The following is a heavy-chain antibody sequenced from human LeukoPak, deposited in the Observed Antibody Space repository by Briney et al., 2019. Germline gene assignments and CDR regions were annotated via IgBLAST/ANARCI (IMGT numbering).Heavy chain of an antibody. CDR3: ARLWSGYNFDY. D-gene: IGHD5-24*01. Sequence: SETLSLTCGGSGYSISSGFYWGWIRKPSGKELQWIGSLYYTGSAEYNPSLKSRLTMSMDKSKNQFSLKLNSVTAADTAVYYCARLWSGYNFDYWGQGTLVTVSS. V-gene: IGHV4-38-2*01. CDR1: GYSISSGFY. CDR2: LYYTGSA. J-gene: IGHJ4*02.